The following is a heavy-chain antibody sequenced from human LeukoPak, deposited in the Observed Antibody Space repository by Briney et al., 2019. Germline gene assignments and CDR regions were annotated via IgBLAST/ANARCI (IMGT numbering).Heavy chain of an antibody. D-gene: IGHD2-15*01. CDR3: ARDRGLYCRGGSCYSLNAFDV. V-gene: IGHV4-34*01. Sequence: PSETLSLTCAVYGGSFSGYYWSWIRQPPGKGLEWIGEINHSGSTNYNPSLKSRVTISVDTSKNQFSLKLSSVTAADTALYYCARDRGLYCRGGSCYSLNAFDVWGQGTTVTVSS. CDR2: INHSGST. CDR1: GGSFSGYY. J-gene: IGHJ3*01.